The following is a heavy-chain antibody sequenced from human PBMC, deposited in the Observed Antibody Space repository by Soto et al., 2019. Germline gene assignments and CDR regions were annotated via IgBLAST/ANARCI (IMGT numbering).Heavy chain of an antibody. CDR3: ARRTLWFGESNWYFDL. V-gene: IGHV1-69*13. D-gene: IGHD3-10*01. Sequence: SVKVSCKASGGTFSSYAISWVRQAPGQGLEWMGGIIPIFGTANYAQKFQGRVTITADESTSTAYMELSSLRSEDTAVYYCARRTLWFGESNWYFDLWGRGTLVTVSS. J-gene: IGHJ2*01. CDR2: IIPIFGTA. CDR1: GGTFSSYA.